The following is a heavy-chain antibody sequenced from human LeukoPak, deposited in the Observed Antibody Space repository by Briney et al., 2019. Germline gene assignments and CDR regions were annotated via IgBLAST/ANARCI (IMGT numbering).Heavy chain of an antibody. CDR1: GGTFSSYA. D-gene: IGHD2-2*01. V-gene: IGHV1-69*04. J-gene: IGHJ4*02. Sequence: GASVKVSCKASGGTFSSYAISWVRQAPGQGLEWMGRIIPILGIANYAQKFQGRVTITADKSTSTAYMELSSLRSEDTAVYYCARGPCSSTSCPTGYIDYWGQGTLVTVSS. CDR3: ARGPCSSTSCPTGYIDY. CDR2: IIPILGIA.